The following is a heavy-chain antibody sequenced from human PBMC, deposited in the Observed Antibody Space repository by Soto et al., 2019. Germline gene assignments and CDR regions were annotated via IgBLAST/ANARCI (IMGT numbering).Heavy chain of an antibody. J-gene: IGHJ3*02. D-gene: IGHD3-9*01. V-gene: IGHV1-69*13. CDR3: ARHAGRTYYDILTGPFDI. CDR1: GGTFSSYA. Sequence: EASVKVSFKASGGTFSSYAISWVRQAPGQGLEWMGGIIPIFGTANYAQKFQGRVTITADESTSTAYMELSSLRSEDTAVYYCARHAGRTYYDILTGPFDIWGQGTMVTLSS. CDR2: IIPIFGTA.